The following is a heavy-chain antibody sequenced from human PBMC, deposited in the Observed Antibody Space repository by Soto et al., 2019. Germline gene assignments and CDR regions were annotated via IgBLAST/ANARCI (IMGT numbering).Heavy chain of an antibody. D-gene: IGHD3-9*01. CDR2: IYYSGST. CDR3: AREEGSYDILTGYPGLPDY. J-gene: IGHJ4*02. CDR1: GGSISSSSYY. Sequence: PSETLSLTCTVSGGSISSSSYYWGWIRQPPGKGLEWIGSIYYSGSTYYNPSLKSRVTISVDTAQNQLSLKLSSATAAYTAVYYCAREEGSYDILTGYPGLPDYWGQGTLVTVSS. V-gene: IGHV4-39*02.